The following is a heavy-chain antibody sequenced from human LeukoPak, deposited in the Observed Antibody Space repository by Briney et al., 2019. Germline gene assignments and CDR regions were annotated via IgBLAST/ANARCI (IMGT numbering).Heavy chain of an antibody. D-gene: IGHD1-26*01. CDR1: GFTFSSYS. J-gene: IGHJ5*02. V-gene: IGHV3-48*04. Sequence: PGGSLRLSCAASGFTFSSYSMNWVRQAPGKGLEWVSYISSSTIYYADSVKGRFTISRDNAKNSLYLQMNSLRAEDTAVYYCASASGSYHNWFDPWGQGTLVIVSS. CDR2: ISSSTI. CDR3: ASASGSYHNWFDP.